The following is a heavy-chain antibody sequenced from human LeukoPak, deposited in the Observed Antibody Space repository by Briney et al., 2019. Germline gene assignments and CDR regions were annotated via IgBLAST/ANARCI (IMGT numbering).Heavy chain of an antibody. D-gene: IGHD3-9*01. CDR2: ISWNSGSI. CDR1: GFTFDDYA. Sequence: GGSLRLSCAASGFTFDDYAMHWVRQAPGKGLEWVSGISWNSGSISYADSVKGRFTISRDNAKNSLYLQMNSLRAEDTALYYCAKARFRYFYWLCFDYWGQGTLVTVSS. V-gene: IGHV3-9*01. CDR3: AKARFRYFYWLCFDY. J-gene: IGHJ4*02.